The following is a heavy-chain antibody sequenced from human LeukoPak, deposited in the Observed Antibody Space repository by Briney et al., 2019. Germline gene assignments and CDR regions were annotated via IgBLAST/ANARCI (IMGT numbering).Heavy chain of an antibody. Sequence: GGSLRLSCAASGFTFSDYEMTWVRQAPGKGLEWISYISSSGKITSHADSVKGRFTISRDNSKNTLYLQMNSLRAEDTALYFCAQWSRYFDYWGQGTLVTVSS. D-gene: IGHD1-26*01. J-gene: IGHJ4*02. CDR3: AQWSRYFDY. CDR1: GFTFSDYE. V-gene: IGHV3-48*03. CDR2: ISSSGKIT.